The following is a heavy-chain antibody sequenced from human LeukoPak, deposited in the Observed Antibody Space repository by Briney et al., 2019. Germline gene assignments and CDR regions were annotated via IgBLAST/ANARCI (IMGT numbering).Heavy chain of an antibody. D-gene: IGHD2-2*03. V-gene: IGHV3-11*04. CDR2: ISSSGSTI. CDR1: GFTFSDYY. Sequence: GGSLRLSCAASGFTFSDYYMSWIRQAPGKGLEWVSYISSSGSTIYYADSVKGRFTISRDNAKNSLYLQMNSLRAEDTAVYYCTRADLDIVVVPAAPLLGFDPWGQGTLVTVSS. CDR3: TRADLDIVVVPAAPLLGFDP. J-gene: IGHJ5*02.